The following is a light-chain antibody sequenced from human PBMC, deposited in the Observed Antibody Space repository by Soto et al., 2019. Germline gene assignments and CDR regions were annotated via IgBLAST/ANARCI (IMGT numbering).Light chain of an antibody. J-gene: IGKJ1*01. V-gene: IGKV3-15*01. CDR3: QQYAGSPRT. CDR2: GAS. CDR1: QRISVN. Sequence: DIVLTQSPATLSVSPGERATLSCRASQRISVNLAWYQQKPGQAPRLLIYGASTRATGIPAKFSGGGSGTDFTLTINRVEPEDFAVYFCQQYAGSPRTFGQGTKVDIK.